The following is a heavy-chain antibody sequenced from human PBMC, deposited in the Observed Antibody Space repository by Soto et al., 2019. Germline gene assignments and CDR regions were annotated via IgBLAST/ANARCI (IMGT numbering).Heavy chain of an antibody. CDR1: GFTFSSYA. J-gene: IGHJ5*02. CDR2: ISGSGGST. Sequence: EVQLLESGGGLVQPGGSLRLSCAASGFTFSSYAMSWVRQAPGKGLEWVSAISGSGGSTYYAASVKGRFTISRDNSKNTLYLQMNSLRAEDTAVYYCAKGRWDYDSSGYTWGQGTLVTVSS. V-gene: IGHV3-23*01. D-gene: IGHD3-22*01. CDR3: AKGRWDYDSSGYT.